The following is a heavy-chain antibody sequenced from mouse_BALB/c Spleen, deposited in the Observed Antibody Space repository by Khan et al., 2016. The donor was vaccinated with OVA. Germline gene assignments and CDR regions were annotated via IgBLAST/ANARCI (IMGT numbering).Heavy chain of an antibody. D-gene: IGHD2-10*01. Sequence: VKLKESGPGLVAPSQSLSITCTISGFSLTNYGVHWVHQPPGKGLEWLVLMWNDGSTTYNSALKSRLTISKDNSKSQVFLKMNSLQTDDTAMYFCARQPYYHYNIMDYWGQGTSVTVSS. CDR3: ARQPYYHYNIMDY. J-gene: IGHJ4*01. CDR1: GFSLTNYG. CDR2: MWNDGST. V-gene: IGHV2-6-1*01.